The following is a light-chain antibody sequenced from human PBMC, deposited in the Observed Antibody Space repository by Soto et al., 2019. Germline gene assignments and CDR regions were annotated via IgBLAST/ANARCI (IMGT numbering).Light chain of an antibody. Sequence: DIQMTQSPSSLSASVGDRVNITCQASQSISSYLNWYQQKPGKAPKVLIYAASSLQSGIPSRFSGSGSGTDFTLTISSLQPEDFATYYCQQSYSIPWTFGQGTKVDI. V-gene: IGKV1-39*01. CDR2: AAS. CDR3: QQSYSIPWT. J-gene: IGKJ1*01. CDR1: QSISSY.